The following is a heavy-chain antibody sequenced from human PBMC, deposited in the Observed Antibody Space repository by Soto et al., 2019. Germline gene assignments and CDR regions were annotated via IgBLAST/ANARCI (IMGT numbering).Heavy chain of an antibody. CDR1: GFTFSSYS. CDR2: ISSSSSYI. Sequence: GGSLRLSCAASGFTFSSYSMNWVRQAPGKGLEWVSSISSSSSYIYYADSVKGRFTISRDNAKNSLYLQMNSLRAEDTAVYYCARTGYRRYYYYYGMDVWGQGTTVTVSS. J-gene: IGHJ6*02. D-gene: IGHD2-15*01. CDR3: ARTGYRRYYYYYGMDV. V-gene: IGHV3-21*01.